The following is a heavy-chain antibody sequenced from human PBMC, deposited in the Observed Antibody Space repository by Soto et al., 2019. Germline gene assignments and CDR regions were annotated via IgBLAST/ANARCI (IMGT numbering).Heavy chain of an antibody. CDR1: GFTFSSYA. D-gene: IGHD3-16*01. J-gene: IGHJ5*02. Sequence: LRLSCAASGFTFSSYAMSWVRQAPGKGLEWVSAISGSGGSTYYADSVKGRFTISRDNSKNTLYLQMNSLRAEDTAVYYCAKEAYPYDYVYRSWFDPWGQGTLVTVSS. CDR3: AKEAYPYDYVYRSWFDP. V-gene: IGHV3-23*01. CDR2: ISGSGGST.